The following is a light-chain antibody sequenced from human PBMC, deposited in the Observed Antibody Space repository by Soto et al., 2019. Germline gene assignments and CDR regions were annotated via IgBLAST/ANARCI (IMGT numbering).Light chain of an antibody. CDR2: HAS. V-gene: IGKV1-5*01. Sequence: DISMTQSPSTLSASVGDRVTITCRASQSINIWVAWYQQKPGTAPKLLIYHASSLESGVPSRFSGSGSGTEFTLPISSLQPDDFATYSCQQYQSYSTFAGGTKVEIK. J-gene: IGKJ4*01. CDR3: QQYQSYST. CDR1: QSINIW.